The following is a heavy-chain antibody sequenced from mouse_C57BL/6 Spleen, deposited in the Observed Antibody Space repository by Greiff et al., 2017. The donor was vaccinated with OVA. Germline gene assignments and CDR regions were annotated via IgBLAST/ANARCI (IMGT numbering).Heavy chain of an antibody. Sequence: VQLKESGAELVRPGASVKLSCTASGFTIKDDYMHWVKQRPEQGLEWIGWIDPENGDTEYASKFQGKATITADTSSNTAYLQRSSLTSEDTAVYYCTTCPDGYYLYWGQGTTLTVSS. CDR1: GFTIKDDY. CDR3: TTCPDGYYLY. CDR2: IDPENGDT. J-gene: IGHJ2*01. D-gene: IGHD2-3*01. V-gene: IGHV14-4*01.